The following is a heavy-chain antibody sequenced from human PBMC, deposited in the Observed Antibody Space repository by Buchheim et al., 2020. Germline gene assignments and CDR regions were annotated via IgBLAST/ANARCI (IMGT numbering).Heavy chain of an antibody. Sequence: QVQLVESGGGLVKPGGSLRLSCAASGFSFTDYYMSWIRQAPGKGLEWVSYISGSGSTIYYADSVKGRFPLSRDNAKHSLYLQMNSLRAEDTAVYYCARDEAAAVHYYYYYGMDVWGQGTT. CDR1: GFSFTDYY. D-gene: IGHD6-13*01. CDR3: ARDEAAAVHYYYYYGMDV. V-gene: IGHV3-11*01. J-gene: IGHJ6*02. CDR2: ISGSGSTI.